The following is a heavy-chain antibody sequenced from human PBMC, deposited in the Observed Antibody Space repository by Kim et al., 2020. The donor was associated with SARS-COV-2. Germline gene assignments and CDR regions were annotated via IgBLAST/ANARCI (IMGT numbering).Heavy chain of an antibody. CDR3: ARATRRYYDSSGYYYTDAFDI. J-gene: IGHJ3*02. D-gene: IGHD3-22*01. CDR2: IGTAGDT. CDR1: GFTFSSYD. Sequence: GGSLRLSCAASGFTFSSYDMHWVRQATGKGLEWVSAIGTAGDTYYPGSVKGRFTISRENAKNSLYLQMNSLRAGDTAVYYCARATRRYYDSSGYYYTDAFDIWGQGTMVTVSS. V-gene: IGHV3-13*01.